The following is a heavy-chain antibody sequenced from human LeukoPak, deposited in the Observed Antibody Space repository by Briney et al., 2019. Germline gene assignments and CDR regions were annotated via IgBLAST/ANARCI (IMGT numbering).Heavy chain of an antibody. D-gene: IGHD5/OR15-5a*01. V-gene: IGHV4-59*01. J-gene: IGHJ4*02. CDR1: GGSISSYY. CDR2: TYYSGSA. Sequence: PSETLSLTCTVSGGSISSYYWSWIRQPPGKGLEYIGYTYYSGSAYYNPSLKSRVTMSLDRSKSQFSLRLGSVTSADTAVYYCACRGFSVYDSDYWGQGTLVTVSS. CDR3: ACRGFSVYDSDY.